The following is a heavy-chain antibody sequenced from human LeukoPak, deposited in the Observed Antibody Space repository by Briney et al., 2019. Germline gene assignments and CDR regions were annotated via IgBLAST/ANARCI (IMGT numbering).Heavy chain of an antibody. CDR2: ISYDGSNK. J-gene: IGHJ3*02. CDR3: ARAGGGKGGAFDI. Sequence: PGGSLRLSCAASGFTFSSYAMHWVRQAPGKGLEWVAVISYDGSNKYYADSVKGRFTISRDNSKNTLYLQMNSLRAEDTAVYYRARAGGGKGGAFDIWGQGTMVTVSS. V-gene: IGHV3-30*04. CDR1: GFTFSSYA. D-gene: IGHD3-16*01.